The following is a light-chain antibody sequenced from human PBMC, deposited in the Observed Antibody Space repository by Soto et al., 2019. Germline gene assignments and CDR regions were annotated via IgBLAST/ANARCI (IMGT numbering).Light chain of an antibody. CDR3: LQDYNSPLT. CDR2: AAS. Sequence: AIHMTQSASSLSASVGYRVTITCGASQGIRNDLGWYQQKPGKAPKLLIYAASSLQSGVPSRFSGSGSGTDFTLTISSLQPEDFETYYCLQDYNSPLTFGGGTKVDIK. J-gene: IGKJ4*01. CDR1: QGIRND. V-gene: IGKV1-6*01.